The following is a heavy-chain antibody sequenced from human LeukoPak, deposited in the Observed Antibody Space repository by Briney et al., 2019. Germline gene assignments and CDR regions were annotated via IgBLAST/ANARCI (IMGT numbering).Heavy chain of an antibody. D-gene: IGHD6-13*01. CDR3: ARRSSRWDFDY. V-gene: IGHV1-8*01. CDR2: MNPNSGNT. CDR1: GYTFTSYD. J-gene: IGHJ4*02. Sequence: ASVKVSCKASGYTFTSYDINWVRQATGQGLEWMGWMNPNSGNTGNAQNFQGRVTMTRDTSIGTAYMELSSLTSEDTAVYYCARRSSRWDFDYWGQGTLVTVSS.